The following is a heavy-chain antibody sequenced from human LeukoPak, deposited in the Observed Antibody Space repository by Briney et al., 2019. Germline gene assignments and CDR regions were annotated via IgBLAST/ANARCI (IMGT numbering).Heavy chain of an antibody. Sequence: SETLSLTCTVSGGSISSSSYYWGWIRQPPGKGLEWIGRIYYTGSTYYNPSLKSRVTISVDTSKNQFSLKLSSVTAADTAVYYCARQDGVYWFGPLGQGTLVTVSS. V-gene: IGHV4-39*01. CDR3: ARQDGVYWFGP. CDR1: GGSISSSSYY. CDR2: IYYTGST. D-gene: IGHD2-8*01. J-gene: IGHJ5*02.